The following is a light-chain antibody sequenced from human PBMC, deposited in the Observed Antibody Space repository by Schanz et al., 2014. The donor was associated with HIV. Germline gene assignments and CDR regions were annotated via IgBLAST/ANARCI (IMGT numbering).Light chain of an antibody. J-gene: IGKJ2*01. CDR3: QQYGRSPKT. CDR2: GAS. Sequence: EAVLTQSPATLSVYPGERVTLSCRTTQIISTSLAWYQQRPGQPPRLLLYGASSRATGIPDRFSGSGSGTDFTLTISRLESEDVAVYYCQQYGRSPKTFGQGTKLEIK. V-gene: IGKV3-20*01. CDR1: QIISTS.